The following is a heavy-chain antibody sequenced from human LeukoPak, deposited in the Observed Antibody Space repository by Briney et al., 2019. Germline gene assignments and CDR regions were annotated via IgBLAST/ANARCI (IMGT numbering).Heavy chain of an antibody. Sequence: PPGGSLRLSCAASGFTFSSYEMNWVRQAPGKGLEWVSYISSSGSTIYYADSVKGRFTISRDNAKNSLYLQMNSLRVDDTAVYYCARDRLHYGEYEKTLDYWGQGTLVTVSS. D-gene: IGHD4-17*01. CDR2: ISSSGSTI. V-gene: IGHV3-48*03. CDR1: GFTFSSYE. CDR3: ARDRLHYGEYEKTLDY. J-gene: IGHJ4*02.